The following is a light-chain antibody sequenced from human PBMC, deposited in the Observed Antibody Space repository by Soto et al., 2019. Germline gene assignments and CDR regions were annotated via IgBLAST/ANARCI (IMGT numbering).Light chain of an antibody. CDR3: QQYNNWPPWT. J-gene: IGKJ1*01. Sequence: EIVLTLSPGTLSLSPGERATLSCRASQSVSSRRLAWYQQKPGQAPRLLIYGASTRATGIPARFSGSGSGTEFTLTISSLQSEDFAVYYCQQYNNWPPWTFGQGTKVDIK. V-gene: IGKV3-15*01. CDR1: QSVSSR. CDR2: GAS.